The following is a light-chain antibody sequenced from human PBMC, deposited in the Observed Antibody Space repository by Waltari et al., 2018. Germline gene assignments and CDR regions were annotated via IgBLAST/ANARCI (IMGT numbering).Light chain of an antibody. J-gene: IGKJ2*03. V-gene: IGKV3D-7*01. CDR2: GTY. CDR1: QSVSSY. Sequence: LTQSPATLSLSPGARATLSCRASQSVSSYLAWFQQKPGQAPRLLIYGTYTRASGTPDRFSGSGSGTDFTLTISSLEPEDFSVYYCQKYDDSPYSFGQGTKVEIK. CDR3: QKYDDSPYS.